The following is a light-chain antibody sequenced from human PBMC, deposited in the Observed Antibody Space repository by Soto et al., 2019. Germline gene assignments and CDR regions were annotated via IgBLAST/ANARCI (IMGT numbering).Light chain of an antibody. Sequence: DIQLTQSPSFLSASVGDRVTITCRAGQGISSYFAWYQQRPGKAPKLLIYAASTLQSGVPSRFSGSGSGTEFSLPISSLQPEDFATYYCQQLSSYPLTFGGGTKVEIK. CDR2: AAS. CDR3: QQLSSYPLT. CDR1: QGISSY. V-gene: IGKV1-9*01. J-gene: IGKJ4*01.